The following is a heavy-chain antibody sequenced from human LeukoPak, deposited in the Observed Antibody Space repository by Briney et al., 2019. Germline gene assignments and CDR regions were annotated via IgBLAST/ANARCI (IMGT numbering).Heavy chain of an antibody. D-gene: IGHD3-16*01. CDR2: ISGSGGST. CDR1: GFTFSSYA. Sequence: GGSLRLSCAASGFTFSSYAMSWVRQAPGKGLGWVSAISGSGGSTYYADSVKGRFTISRDNSKNTLYLQMNSLRAEDTAVYYCAKDLGWGREYFDYCGQGTLVTVSS. CDR3: AKDLGWGREYFDY. V-gene: IGHV3-23*01. J-gene: IGHJ4*02.